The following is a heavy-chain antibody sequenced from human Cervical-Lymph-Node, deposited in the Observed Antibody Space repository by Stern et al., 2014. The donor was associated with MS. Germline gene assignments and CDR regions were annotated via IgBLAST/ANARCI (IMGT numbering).Heavy chain of an antibody. J-gene: IGHJ4*02. CDR1: GFTFSDHY. V-gene: IGHV3-72*01. Sequence: EVQLVESGGGLVQPGGSLRLSCVASGFTFSDHYMDWVRQAPGKGLEWVARTRDKANDYTTEYAASVKGRFTISRDDSKNSLYLQMNSLKTEDTAVYYCTLRTGNHWGQGTLVTVSS. D-gene: IGHD1-14*01. CDR3: TLRTGNH. CDR2: TRDKANDYTT.